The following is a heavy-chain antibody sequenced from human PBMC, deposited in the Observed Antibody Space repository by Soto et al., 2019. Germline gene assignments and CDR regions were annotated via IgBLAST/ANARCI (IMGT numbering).Heavy chain of an antibody. CDR1: GFTFTYYT. J-gene: IGHJ4*02. CDR3: ARGHVGGSYRVDY. Sequence: QVPLVQSGAEVKKPGASVKVSCKGSGFTFTYYTMHWVRQAPGQGLEWMGWINAGNDNTKYSQNFQGRVTITRDTSASTAYMELSSLRSEDTAVYYCARGHVGGSYRVDYWGQGTLVTVSS. V-gene: IGHV1-3*01. D-gene: IGHD3-16*02. CDR2: INAGNDNT.